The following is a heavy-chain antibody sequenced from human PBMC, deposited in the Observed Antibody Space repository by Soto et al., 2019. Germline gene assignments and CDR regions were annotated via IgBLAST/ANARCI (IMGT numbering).Heavy chain of an antibody. Sequence: ASVKVSCKASGYTFTSYDINWVRQATGQGLEWMGWMNPNSGNTGYAQKFQGRVTMTRNTSISTAYMELSSLRSEDTAVYYCARGKYCSGGSCYWAFFMDGWGKGTTVTVSS. D-gene: IGHD2-15*01. J-gene: IGHJ6*04. CDR1: GYTFTSYD. CDR3: ARGKYCSGGSCYWAFFMDG. V-gene: IGHV1-8*01. CDR2: MNPNSGNT.